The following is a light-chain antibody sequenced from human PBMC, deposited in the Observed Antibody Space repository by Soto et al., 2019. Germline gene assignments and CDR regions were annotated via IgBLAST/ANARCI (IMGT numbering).Light chain of an antibody. J-gene: IGKJ2*04. CDR1: QSISSY. V-gene: IGKV1-39*01. CDR3: RQSYSTPRCS. CDR2: AAT. Sequence: DIQMTQSPSSLSASVGDRVTITCPASQSISSYLNWYQQKPGKAPKLLIYAATSLQSWLRSRFSGSGSGTDFTLTISSLQREDFAACYCRQSYSTPRCSFGQGTQLAIK.